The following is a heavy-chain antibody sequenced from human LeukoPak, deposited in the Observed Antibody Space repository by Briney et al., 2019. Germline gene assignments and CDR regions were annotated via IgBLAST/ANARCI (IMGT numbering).Heavy chain of an antibody. V-gene: IGHV3-74*01. CDR2: ISSDGSVT. CDR1: GFTFSSYW. D-gene: IGHD5-18*01. J-gene: IGHJ4*02. CDR3: ARDRGHSYGSVLH. Sequence: GGSLRLSCAASGFTFSSYWVHWVRQAPGKGLVWVSRISSDGSVTTYADSVKGRFTISRDNAKNTLYLQMNSLGAEDTAVYYCARDRGHSYGSVLHWGQGTLVTVSS.